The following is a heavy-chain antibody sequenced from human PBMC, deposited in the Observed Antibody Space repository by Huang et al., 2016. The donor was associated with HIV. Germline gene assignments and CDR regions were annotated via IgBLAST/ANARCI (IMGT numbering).Heavy chain of an antibody. CDR3: ARDGGEY. Sequence: GKGLEWVANIKQDGSEKYYLDSGKGRFTISRDNVENTVDLQMNGLRVEDTALYYCARDGGEYWGQGSLVIVSS. J-gene: IGHJ4*02. CDR2: IKQDGSEK. D-gene: IGHD2-15*01. V-gene: IGHV3-7*01.